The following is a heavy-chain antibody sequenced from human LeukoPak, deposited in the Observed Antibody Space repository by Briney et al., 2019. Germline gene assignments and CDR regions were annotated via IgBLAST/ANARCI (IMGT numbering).Heavy chain of an antibody. CDR2: IYSGGST. J-gene: IGHJ4*02. D-gene: IGHD3-10*01. Sequence: GGSLRLSCAASGFTVSSNYMSWVRQAPGKGLEWVSVIYSGGSTYYADSVKGRFTISRDNSKNTLYLQMNSLRAEDTAVYYCARGPYPLPFDYWGQGTLVTVSS. CDR1: GFTVSSNY. V-gene: IGHV3-66*01. CDR3: ARGPYPLPFDY.